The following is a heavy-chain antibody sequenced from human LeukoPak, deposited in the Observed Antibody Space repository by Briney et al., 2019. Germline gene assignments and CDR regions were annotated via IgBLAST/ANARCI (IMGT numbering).Heavy chain of an antibody. CDR2: ISGSGGST. Sequence: GGSLRLSCAASGFTFSSYAMSWVRQAPGKGLEWVSAISGSGGSTYYADFVKGRFTISRDNSKNTLYLQMNSLRAEDTAVYYCAKDRVQTYYYGSGHAFDIWGQGTMVTVSS. CDR3: AKDRVQTYYYGSGHAFDI. D-gene: IGHD3-10*01. V-gene: IGHV3-23*01. CDR1: GFTFSSYA. J-gene: IGHJ3*02.